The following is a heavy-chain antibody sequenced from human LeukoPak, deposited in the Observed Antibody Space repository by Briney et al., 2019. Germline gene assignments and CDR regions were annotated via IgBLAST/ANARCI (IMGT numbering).Heavy chain of an antibody. CDR3: ARGWDPNNWFDP. CDR2: IIPIFGTA. J-gene: IGHJ5*02. CDR1: GGTFSSYA. V-gene: IGHV1-69*06. D-gene: IGHD1-26*01. Sequence: GASVKVSCKASGGTFSSYAISWVRQAPGQGLEWMGGIIPIFGTANYAQKFQGRVTITADKSTSTAYIELSSLRSEDTAVYYCARGWDPNNWFDPWGQGTLVTVSS.